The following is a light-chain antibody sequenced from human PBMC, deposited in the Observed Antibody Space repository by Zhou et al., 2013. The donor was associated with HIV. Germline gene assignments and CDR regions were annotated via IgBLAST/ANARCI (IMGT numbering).Light chain of an antibody. CDR2: GAS. Sequence: EIVMTQSPATLSVSPGERATLSCRASQSISSNLAWYQQKPGQAPRLLISGASTRATGIPARFSGSGSGTEFTLTISSMQSEDFAVYYCQQYNNWPPMYTFGQGTKPGDQT. CDR1: QSISSN. CDR3: QQYNNWPPMYT. V-gene: IGKV3-15*01. J-gene: IGKJ2*01.